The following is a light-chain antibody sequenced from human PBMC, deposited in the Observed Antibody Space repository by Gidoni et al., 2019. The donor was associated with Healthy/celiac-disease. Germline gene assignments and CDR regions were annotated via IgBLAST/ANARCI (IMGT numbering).Light chain of an antibody. CDR2: AAS. J-gene: IGKJ4*01. Sequence: DIQMTQPPSSLSASVGDRVTITCRASQSISNYLNRYQQKPGKAPKLLIYAASSLQSGVPSRFSGSGSGTDFTLTISSLQPEDFATYYCQQSYSTPPLTFGGGTKVEIK. CDR3: QQSYSTPPLT. CDR1: QSISNY. V-gene: IGKV1-39*01.